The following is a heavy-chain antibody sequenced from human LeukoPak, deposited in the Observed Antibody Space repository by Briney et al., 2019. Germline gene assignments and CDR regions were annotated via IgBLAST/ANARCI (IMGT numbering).Heavy chain of an antibody. CDR1: GFTFSAYW. V-gene: IGHV3-7*01. J-gene: IGHJ4*02. CDR3: AKDLASTGALDL. Sequence: GGSLRLSCAASGFTFSAYWMHWVRQAPGRGLEWLADIRQDGDQTYYADSVKGRFTISRDNAKNSLYLQLNSLRAEDTAVYYCAKDLASTGALDLWGQGTLVTVSS. CDR2: IRQDGDQT. D-gene: IGHD1-14*01.